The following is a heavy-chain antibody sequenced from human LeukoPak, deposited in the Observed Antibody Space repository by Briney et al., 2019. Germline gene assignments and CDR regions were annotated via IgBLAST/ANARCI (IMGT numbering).Heavy chain of an antibody. Sequence: GGSLRLSCAASGFTFSSYSMNWVRQAPGKGLEWVSSISSSGSYIYYADSVKDRFTISRDNAKNSLYLQMNSLRAEDAAVYYCGRAYSSPRDVRYWGQGTLVTVSS. CDR2: ISSSGSYI. V-gene: IGHV3-21*01. D-gene: IGHD6-13*01. CDR1: GFTFSSYS. CDR3: GRAYSSPRDVRY. J-gene: IGHJ4*02.